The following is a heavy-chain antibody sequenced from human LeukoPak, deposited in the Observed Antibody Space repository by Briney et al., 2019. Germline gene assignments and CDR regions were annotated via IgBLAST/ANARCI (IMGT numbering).Heavy chain of an antibody. CDR1: GGSISSSNYY. CDR3: AGVRGIISRNWFDP. V-gene: IGHV4-39*01. CDR2: IYYGGST. J-gene: IGHJ5*02. D-gene: IGHD3-10*01. Sequence: SETLSLTCTVSGGSISSSNYYWGWIRQPPGKGLEWIGTIYYGGSTYYNPSLKSRVTISVDTSKDQFSLKLSSVTAADTAVYFCAGVRGIISRNWFDPWGHGTLVTVSS.